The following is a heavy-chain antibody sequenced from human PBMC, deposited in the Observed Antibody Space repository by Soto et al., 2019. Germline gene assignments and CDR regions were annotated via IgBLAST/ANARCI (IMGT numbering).Heavy chain of an antibody. J-gene: IGHJ4*02. CDR1: GGSICNFFYS. D-gene: IGHD6-19*01. CDR2: VYYSGST. V-gene: IGHV4-59*08. Sequence: TLSLTCTVSGGSICNFFYSWTWLRQKSGKEVEWIGYVYYSGSTTYNPSLKSRVTMSVDTSKNQFPLKLSSVTAADTAMYYCARFHIAVAGSRFDYWGQGTLVTVSS. CDR3: ARFHIAVAGSRFDY.